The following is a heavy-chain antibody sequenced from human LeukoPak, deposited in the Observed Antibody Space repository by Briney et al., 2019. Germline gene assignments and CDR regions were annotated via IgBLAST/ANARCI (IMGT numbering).Heavy chain of an antibody. Sequence: PSETLSLTCTVSGASINSDYWTWVRRVAGKGLEWIGRIFASGSTNYNPYLRSRITMSVDTSKNQFSLDLSSVTAADTGVYYCARGWAPRGEKSSFASWGQGTLVTVSS. CDR3: ARGWAPRGEKSSFAS. CDR2: IFASGST. J-gene: IGHJ4*02. V-gene: IGHV4-4*07. CDR1: GASINSDY. D-gene: IGHD3-10*01.